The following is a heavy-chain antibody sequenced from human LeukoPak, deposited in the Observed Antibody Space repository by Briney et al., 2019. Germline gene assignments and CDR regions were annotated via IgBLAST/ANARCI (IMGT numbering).Heavy chain of an antibody. Sequence: GGSLRLSCAASGFTFSSYAMSWVRQAPGKGLEWVSAISGSGGSTYYADSVKGRFTISRDNSKNTLYLQMNSLRAEDTAVYYCAKGHDFWSGYYTGVGHTDYWGQGTLVTVSS. V-gene: IGHV3-23*01. CDR1: GFTFSSYA. CDR2: ISGSGGST. CDR3: AKGHDFWSGYYTGVGHTDY. J-gene: IGHJ4*02. D-gene: IGHD3-3*01.